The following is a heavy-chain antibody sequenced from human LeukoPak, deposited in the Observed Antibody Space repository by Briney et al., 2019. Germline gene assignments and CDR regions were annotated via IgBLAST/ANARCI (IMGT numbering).Heavy chain of an antibody. J-gene: IGHJ4*02. V-gene: IGHV3-21*06. Sequence: GGSLRLSCTACGFTFSDCDMNWFRQAPGKGLEWVASISYRSSHIYYADSAKGRFTISRDNAKNSLYLQMNNLRAEDTAVYYCGRAFWGQGTLVTVSS. CDR3: GRAF. CDR1: GFTFSDCD. CDR2: ISYRSSHI.